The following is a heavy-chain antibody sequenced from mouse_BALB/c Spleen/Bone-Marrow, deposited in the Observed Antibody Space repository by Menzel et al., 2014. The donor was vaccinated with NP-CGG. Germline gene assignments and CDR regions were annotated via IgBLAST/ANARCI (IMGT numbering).Heavy chain of an antibody. CDR2: SRNKANDYTT. J-gene: IGHJ1*01. Sequence: EVQGVESGGGLVQPGGSLRLSCAPSGITFSDFYMEWVRQPPGKRLEWIAASRNKANDYTTEYSASVKGRFIVSRDTSQSILYLQMNALRAEDTAIYYCARVPYGNPWYFDVWGAGTTVTVSS. D-gene: IGHD2-1*01. CDR3: ARVPYGNPWYFDV. V-gene: IGHV7-1*02. CDR1: GITFSDFY.